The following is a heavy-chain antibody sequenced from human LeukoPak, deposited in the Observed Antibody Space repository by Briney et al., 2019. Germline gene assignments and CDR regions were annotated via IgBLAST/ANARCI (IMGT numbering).Heavy chain of an antibody. J-gene: IGHJ5*02. Sequence: SETLSLTCTVSGGSISSYYWSWIRQPAGKGLEWIGRIYTSGSTNYNPSLKSRVTISVDRSKNQFSLKLSSVTAADTAVYYCARQYYYDSSGYSAYNWFDPWGQGTLVTVSS. CDR1: GGSISSYY. CDR3: ARQYYYDSSGYSAYNWFDP. D-gene: IGHD3-22*01. V-gene: IGHV4-4*07. CDR2: IYTSGST.